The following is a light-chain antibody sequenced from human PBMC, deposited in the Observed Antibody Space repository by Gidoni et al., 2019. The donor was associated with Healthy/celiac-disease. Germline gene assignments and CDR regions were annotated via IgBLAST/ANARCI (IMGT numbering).Light chain of an antibody. V-gene: IGKV3-11*01. CDR2: YAS. J-gene: IGKJ3*01. Sequence: PGERATLSCRASQSASIYLAWYQHKPDQAPRILIYYASKRATGIPARFSGSGSGTDFTLTISSLDPEDFAVYYCQLRSQWPPFTFGPXTKVEIK. CDR3: QLRSQWPPFT. CDR1: QSASIY.